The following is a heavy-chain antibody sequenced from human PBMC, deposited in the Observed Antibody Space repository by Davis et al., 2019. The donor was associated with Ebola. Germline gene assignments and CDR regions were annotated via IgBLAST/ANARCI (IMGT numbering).Heavy chain of an antibody. CDR3: ARVGYCSSTSCFYYYYYGMDV. D-gene: IGHD2-2*01. J-gene: IGHJ6*02. Sequence: GGSLRLSCAASGFTFSSYWMSWVRQAPGKGLEWVANIKQDGSEKYYVDSVKGRFTISRDNAKNSLYLQMNSLRAEDTAVYYCARVGYCSSTSCFYYYYYGMDVWGQGTTVTVSS. CDR1: GFTFSSYW. CDR2: IKQDGSEK. V-gene: IGHV3-7*01.